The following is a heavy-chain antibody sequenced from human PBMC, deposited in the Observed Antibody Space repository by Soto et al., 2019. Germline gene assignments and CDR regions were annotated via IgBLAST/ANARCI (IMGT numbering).Heavy chain of an antibody. D-gene: IGHD2-15*01. CDR1: GFTFSSYG. Sequence: GGSLRLSCAASGFTFSSYGMHWVCQAPGKGLEWVAVIWYDGSNKYYADSVKGRFTISRDNSKNTLYLQMNSLRAEDTAVYYCARDGAAATTYYYYGMDVWGQGTTVTVSS. J-gene: IGHJ6*02. V-gene: IGHV3-33*01. CDR2: IWYDGSNK. CDR3: ARDGAAATTYYYYGMDV.